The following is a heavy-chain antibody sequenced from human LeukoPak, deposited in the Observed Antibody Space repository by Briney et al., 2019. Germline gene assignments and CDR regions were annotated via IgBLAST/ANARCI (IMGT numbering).Heavy chain of an antibody. CDR2: ISSSSSYI. V-gene: IGHV3-21*01. J-gene: IGHJ5*02. CDR1: GFTFRSYA. D-gene: IGHD7-27*01. CDR3: ARDLSWGSA. Sequence: GGSLRLSCAASGFTFRSYAMSWVRQAPGKGLEWVSSISSSSSYIYYADSVKGRFTISRDNAKNSLYLQMNSLRAKDTAVYYCARDLSWGSAWGQGTLVTVSS.